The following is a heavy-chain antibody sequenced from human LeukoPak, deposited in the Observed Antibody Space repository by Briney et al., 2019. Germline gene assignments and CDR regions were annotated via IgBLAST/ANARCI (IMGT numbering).Heavy chain of an antibody. CDR1: GFTFSSYG. V-gene: IGHV3-30*02. CDR2: IRYDGSNK. Sequence: PGGSLRLSCAASGFTFSSYGMHWVRQAPGKGLEWVAFIRYDGSNKYYADSVKGRFTISRDNSKNTLYLQMNSLRAEDTAVYCCAKRVISSSSIVNWFDPWGQGTLVTVSS. D-gene: IGHD6-6*01. CDR3: AKRVISSSSIVNWFDP. J-gene: IGHJ5*02.